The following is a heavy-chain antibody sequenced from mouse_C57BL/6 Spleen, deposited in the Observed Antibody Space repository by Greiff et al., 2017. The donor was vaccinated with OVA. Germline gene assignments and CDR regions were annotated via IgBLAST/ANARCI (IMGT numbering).Heavy chain of an antibody. V-gene: IGHV3-6*01. CDR1: GYSITSGYY. J-gene: IGHJ1*03. CDR2: ISYDGSN. CDR3: ARPTLIYYDLGGYFDV. D-gene: IGHD2-4*01. Sequence: EVKLQESGPGLVKPSQSLSLTCSVTGYSITSGYYWNWIRQFPGNKLEWMGYISYDGSNNYNPSLKNRISITRDTSKNQFFLKLNSVTTEDTATYYCARPTLIYYDLGGYFDVWGTGTTVTVSS.